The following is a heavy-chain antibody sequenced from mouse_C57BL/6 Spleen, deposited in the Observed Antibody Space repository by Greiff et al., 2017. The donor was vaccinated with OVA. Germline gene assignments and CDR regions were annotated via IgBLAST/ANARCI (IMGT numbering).Heavy chain of an antibody. J-gene: IGHJ1*03. Sequence: VQVVESGAELVKPGASVKISCKASGYAFSSYWMNWVKQRPGKGLEWIGQIYPGDGDTNYNGKFKGKATLTADKSSSTAYMQLSSLTSEDSAVYFCARSYYSNSYWYFDVWGTGTTVTVSS. CDR3: ARSYYSNSYWYFDV. CDR2: IYPGDGDT. CDR1: GYAFSSYW. D-gene: IGHD2-5*01. V-gene: IGHV1-80*01.